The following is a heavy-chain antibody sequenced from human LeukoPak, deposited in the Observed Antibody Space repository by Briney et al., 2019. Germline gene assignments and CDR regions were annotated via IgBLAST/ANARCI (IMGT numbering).Heavy chain of an antibody. D-gene: IGHD3-9*01. J-gene: IGHJ6*02. CDR2: ISYDGSNK. CDR1: GCTSSSYY. Sequence: GRSLRLTCAASGCTSSSYYMHWVRQAPGKGLEWVGVISYDGSNKYYADSVKGRFTISRDNSKNTLYLQMNSLRAEDTAVYYCAKDRKVVRYSQGLYGMDVWGQGTTVTVSS. CDR3: AKDRKVVRYSQGLYGMDV. V-gene: IGHV3-30*18.